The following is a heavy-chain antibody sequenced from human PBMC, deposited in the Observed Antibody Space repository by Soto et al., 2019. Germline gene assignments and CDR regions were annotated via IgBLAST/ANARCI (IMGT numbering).Heavy chain of an antibody. D-gene: IGHD6-13*01. Sequence: QVQLVESGGGVVQPGRSLRLSCAASGFTFSTYGMHWVRQAPGKGLEWVAVRSYDGTNKYYADSVKGRFTISRDNSKNTLYLQMNSLRAEDTAVYYCAKERYSSRSPDFDYWGQGTLVTVSS. CDR3: AKERYSSRSPDFDY. CDR2: RSYDGTNK. V-gene: IGHV3-30*18. CDR1: GFTFSTYG. J-gene: IGHJ4*02.